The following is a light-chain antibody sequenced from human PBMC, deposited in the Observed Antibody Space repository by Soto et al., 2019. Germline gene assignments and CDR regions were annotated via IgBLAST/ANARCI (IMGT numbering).Light chain of an antibody. CDR2: GAS. J-gene: IGKJ4*01. Sequence: EVVLTQYPATLSLSPGERATLSCRASQSVGAQFAWYQQKPGQSPRLLIYGASNRASGISARFSGSGSGTDFTLTIASLVREDSAVYYCQQRNDWGSFGGGTRVEIK. CDR1: QSVGAQ. V-gene: IGKV3-11*01. CDR3: QQRNDWGS.